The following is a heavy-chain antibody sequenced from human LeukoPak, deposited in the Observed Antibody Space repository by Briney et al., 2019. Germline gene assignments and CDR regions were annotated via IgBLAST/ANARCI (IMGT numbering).Heavy chain of an antibody. CDR2: IYPGDSDS. D-gene: IGHD3-9*01. CDR1: GYIFTTYW. Sequence: GESLKISCKGSGYIFTTYWIGWVRQMPGKGLEWMGIIYPGDSDSRYSPSFQGQVTISADKSISTAYLQWSSLKASDTAIYYCARLSADYDILAGYDYGMDVWGQGTTVTVSS. CDR3: ARLSADYDILAGYDYGMDV. V-gene: IGHV5-51*01. J-gene: IGHJ6*02.